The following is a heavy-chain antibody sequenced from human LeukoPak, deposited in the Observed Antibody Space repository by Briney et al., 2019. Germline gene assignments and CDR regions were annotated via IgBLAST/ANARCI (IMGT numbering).Heavy chain of an antibody. J-gene: IGHJ3*02. V-gene: IGHV1-2*02. CDR2: INPNSGGT. D-gene: IGHD6-13*01. Sequence: RASVKVSCKASGYTFTGYYMHWVRQAPGQGLEWMGWINPNSGGTNYAQKFQGRVTMTRDTSISTAYMELSRLRSDDTAVYYCARDGSGSSSWKDAFDIWGQGTMVTVSS. CDR3: ARDGSGSSSWKDAFDI. CDR1: GYTFTGYY.